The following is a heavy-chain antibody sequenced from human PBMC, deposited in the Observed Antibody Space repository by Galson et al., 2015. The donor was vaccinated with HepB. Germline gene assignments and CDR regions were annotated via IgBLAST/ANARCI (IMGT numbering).Heavy chain of an antibody. Sequence: SVKVSCKASGYKFTSYYMHWVRQAPGQRLEWMGWINAGNGNTKYSQKFQGRVTITRDTSASTAYMELSSLRSEDTAVYYCARDIPGYSGSPVAYWYFDLWGRGTLVTVSS. D-gene: IGHD1-26*01. V-gene: IGHV1-3*01. J-gene: IGHJ2*01. CDR1: GYKFTSYY. CDR3: ARDIPGYSGSPVAYWYFDL. CDR2: INAGNGNT.